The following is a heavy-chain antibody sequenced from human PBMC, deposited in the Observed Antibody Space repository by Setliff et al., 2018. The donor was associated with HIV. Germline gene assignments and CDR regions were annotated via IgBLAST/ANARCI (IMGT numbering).Heavy chain of an antibody. CDR3: VRVSDYDYIWGSYRNFDY. Sequence: AASVKVSCKASGGTFSSYAISWVRQAPGQGLEWMGIINPSVGSTSYAQKFQGRVTMTRDTSTSTVYMELSSLRSEDTAVYYCVRVSDYDYIWGSYRNFDYWGQGTLVTVSS. CDR2: INPSVGST. D-gene: IGHD3-16*02. J-gene: IGHJ4*02. CDR1: GGTFSSYA. V-gene: IGHV1-46*01.